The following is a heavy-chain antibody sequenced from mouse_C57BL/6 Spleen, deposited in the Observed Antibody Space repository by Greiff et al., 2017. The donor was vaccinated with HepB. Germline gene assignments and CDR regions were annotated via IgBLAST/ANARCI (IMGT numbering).Heavy chain of an antibody. CDR3: ARSNYYGSSYFDY. D-gene: IGHD1-1*01. J-gene: IGHJ2*01. CDR2: IDPNSGGT. Sequence: QQSCKASGYTFTSYWMHWVKQRPGRGLEWIGRIDPNSGGTKYNEKFKSKATLTVDKPSSTAYMQLSSLTSEDSAVYYCARSNYYGSSYFDYWGQGTTLTVSS. CDR1: GYTFTSYW. V-gene: IGHV1-72*01.